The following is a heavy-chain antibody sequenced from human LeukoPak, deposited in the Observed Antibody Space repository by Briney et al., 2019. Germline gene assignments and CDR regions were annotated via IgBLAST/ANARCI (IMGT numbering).Heavy chain of an antibody. Sequence: PGGSRSPSCAPSGFTLSSIGSHWVGPVPSKGLAWVGLIRYVGSNKYYADSVKGRFTICRNNSKNTLYLQMNSLTAEDTAVYYCAKDKEGRNYFDYWGQGTLVTVSS. CDR2: IRYVGSNK. CDR3: AKDKEGRNYFDY. V-gene: IGHV3-30*02. J-gene: IGHJ4*02. CDR1: GFTLSSIG.